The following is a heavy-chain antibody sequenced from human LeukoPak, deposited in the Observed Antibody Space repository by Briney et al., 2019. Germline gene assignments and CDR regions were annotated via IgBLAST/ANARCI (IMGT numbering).Heavy chain of an antibody. J-gene: IGHJ3*02. CDR3: AKGKGTNSGAFDI. V-gene: IGHV3-23*01. CDR2: ISGSGDIT. Sequence: PGGSLRLSCAASAFTVSSYAMSWVRQAAGDVIKWVSTISGSGDITYYADSVKGRFTISRDNSKNTLYLQMNSLRAEDTAVYYCAKGKGTNSGAFDIWGQGTMVIVSS. D-gene: IGHD1-14*01. CDR1: AFTVSSYA.